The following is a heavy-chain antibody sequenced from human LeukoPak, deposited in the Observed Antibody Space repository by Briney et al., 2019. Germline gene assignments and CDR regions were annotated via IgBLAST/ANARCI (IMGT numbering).Heavy chain of an antibody. J-gene: IGHJ4*02. CDR1: GYTFTSYD. D-gene: IGHD2-2*01. Sequence: ASVKVSCKASGYTFTSYDINWVRQATGQGLEWMGWMNPNSGNTGYAQKFQGRVTMTRNTSISTAYMELSSLRSEDTAVYYCARARGYCSSTSCYPFGYWGQGVLVTASS. CDR3: ARARGYCSSTSCYPFGY. V-gene: IGHV1-8*01. CDR2: MNPNSGNT.